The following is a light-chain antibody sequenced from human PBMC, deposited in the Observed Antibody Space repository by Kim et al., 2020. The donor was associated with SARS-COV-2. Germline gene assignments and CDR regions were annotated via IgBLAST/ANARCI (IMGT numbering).Light chain of an antibody. CDR2: YDS. CDR1: SIGSKS. J-gene: IGLJ2*01. Sequence: PGKTARVSCGGNSIGSKSVPSYRQKSGQAPVLVIYYDSDRPSGIPERFSGSNSGNTATLTISRVEAGDEADYYCQVWDSSSDHRVVFGGGTKVTVL. CDR3: QVWDSSSDHRVV. V-gene: IGLV3-21*04.